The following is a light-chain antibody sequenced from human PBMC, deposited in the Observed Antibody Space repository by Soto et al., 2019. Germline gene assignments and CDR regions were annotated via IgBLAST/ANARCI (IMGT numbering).Light chain of an antibody. CDR3: GTWDSSLSAVV. CDR2: DDN. CDR1: SSNIGGNS. J-gene: IGLJ2*01. V-gene: IGLV1-51*01. Sequence: QSVLTQPPSVSGAPGQTITISCTGSSSNIGGNSVSWYQQLPGTAPKLLIYDDNKRPSGIPDRFSGSKSGTSATLGITGLQTGDEADYYCGTWDSSLSAVVFGGGTKVTVL.